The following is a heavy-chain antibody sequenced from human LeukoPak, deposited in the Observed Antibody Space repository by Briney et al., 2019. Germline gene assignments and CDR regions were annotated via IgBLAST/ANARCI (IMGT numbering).Heavy chain of an antibody. Sequence: GGSLRLSCAASGFTVSSNYMSWVRQAPGKGLEWVSVIYSGGSTYYADSVKGRFTISRDNSKNTLYLQMDSLRAEDTAVYYCARVGIAAAGAVDYWGQGTLVTVSS. V-gene: IGHV3-53*01. CDR1: GFTVSSNY. D-gene: IGHD6-13*01. CDR3: ARVGIAAAGAVDY. CDR2: IYSGGST. J-gene: IGHJ4*02.